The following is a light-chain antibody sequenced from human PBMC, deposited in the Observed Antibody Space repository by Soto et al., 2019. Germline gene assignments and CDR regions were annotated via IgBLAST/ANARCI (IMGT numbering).Light chain of an antibody. CDR1: SSNIGSNT. J-gene: IGLJ1*01. V-gene: IGLV1-44*01. Sequence: QSVLTQPPSASGTPGQRVTISCSGSSSNIGSNTVNWYQHLPGTAPKLLIYGNNQRPSGVPDRFSGSKSGTSASLAISGLQSEDGADYYCAAWDDSLNGFVFGRGTKVTVL. CDR2: GNN. CDR3: AAWDDSLNGFV.